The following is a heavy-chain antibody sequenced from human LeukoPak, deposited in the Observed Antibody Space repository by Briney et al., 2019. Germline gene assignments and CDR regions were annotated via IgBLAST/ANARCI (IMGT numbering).Heavy chain of an antibody. CDR2: IYYSGST. D-gene: IGHD3-10*01. V-gene: IGHV4-59*12. J-gene: IGHJ4*02. CDR1: GGSISSYY. Sequence: SETLSLTCTVSGGSISSYYWSWIRQPPGKGLEWIGYIYYSGSTYYNPSLKSRVTISVDTSKNQFSLKLSSVTAADTAVYYCARDMTMVRGVQIWGQGTLVTVSS. CDR3: ARDMTMVRGVQI.